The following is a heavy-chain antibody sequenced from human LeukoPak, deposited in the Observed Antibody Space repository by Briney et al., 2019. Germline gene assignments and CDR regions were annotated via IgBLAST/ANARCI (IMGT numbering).Heavy chain of an antibody. J-gene: IGHJ4*02. CDR1: GFTFSSYS. Sequence: GGSPRLSCAASGFTFSSYSMNWVRQAPGKGLEWVSYISSSSSTIYYADSVKGRFTISRDNAKNSLYLQMNSLRAEDTAVYYCARVMQYYDSSGYDDYWGQGTLVTVSS. CDR3: ARVMQYYDSSGYDDY. D-gene: IGHD3-22*01. CDR2: ISSSSSTI. V-gene: IGHV3-48*01.